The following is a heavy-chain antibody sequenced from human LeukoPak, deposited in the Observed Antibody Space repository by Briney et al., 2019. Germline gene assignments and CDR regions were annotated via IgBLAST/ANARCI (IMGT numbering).Heavy chain of an antibody. CDR1: GFTFSSYA. CDR2: IRDNGSTR. Sequence: GGSLRLSCAASGFTFSSYAMSWVRQAPGKGLEWMAFIRDNGSTRYCADSVKGRFTVSRDNSKNTLYLQMDSLRTEDTAVYFCAKVPHSWGLFDSWGQGTLVTVSS. J-gene: IGHJ4*02. CDR3: AKVPHSWGLFDS. D-gene: IGHD3-16*01. V-gene: IGHV3-30*02.